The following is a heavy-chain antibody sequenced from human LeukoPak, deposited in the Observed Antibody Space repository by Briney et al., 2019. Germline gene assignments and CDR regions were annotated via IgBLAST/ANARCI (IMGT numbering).Heavy chain of an antibody. V-gene: IGHV3-53*01. CDR3: ARDAYSSGWYSDY. CDR1: GFTVSRNY. D-gene: IGHD6-19*01. J-gene: IGHJ4*02. CDR2: IYSGGST. Sequence: GGSLRLSCAASGFTVSRNYMSWVRQAPGKGLEWVSVIYSGGSTYYADSVKGRFTISRDNSKNTLYLQMNSLRAEDTAVYYCARDAYSSGWYSDYLRQGTLVTVSS.